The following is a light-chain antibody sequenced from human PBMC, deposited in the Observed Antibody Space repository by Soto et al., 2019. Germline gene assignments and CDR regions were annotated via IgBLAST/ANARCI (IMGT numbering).Light chain of an antibody. V-gene: IGKV3-20*01. Sequence: VLTQSPGTLSVSPGERVTVTCGASQSVTGNYLAWYQQKPGQAPRLLIYGASYRATGIPDRFSGSGSGTDFSLTISRLEPEDFAVYCCQQYGSTPPTFGQATKVEMK. J-gene: IGKJ1*01. CDR3: QQYGSTPPT. CDR1: QSVTGNY. CDR2: GAS.